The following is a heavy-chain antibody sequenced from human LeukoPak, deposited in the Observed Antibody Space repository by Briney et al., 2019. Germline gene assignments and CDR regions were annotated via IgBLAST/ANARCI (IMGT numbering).Heavy chain of an antibody. J-gene: IGHJ1*01. CDR3: ARDHSSDWYSLVVTSEYFQY. CDR2: ISSSSSTI. Sequence: HTGGSLRLSRAASGFTFSSYSMNWVRQAPGKGLEWVSYISSSSSTIYYADSVQGRFTISRDNAKNSLYLQMNSLRDEDTAVYYCARDHSSDWYSLVVTSEYFQYWGQGTLVTVSS. D-gene: IGHD6-19*01. CDR1: GFTFSSYS. V-gene: IGHV3-48*02.